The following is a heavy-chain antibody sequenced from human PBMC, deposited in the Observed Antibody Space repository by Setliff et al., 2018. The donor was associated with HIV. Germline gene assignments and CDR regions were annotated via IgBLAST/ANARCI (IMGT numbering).Heavy chain of an antibody. CDR3: ARGTSGGHSSVYYYFDY. Sequence: PSETLSLTCTVSGGSFRSSRYYWGWIRQPPGKGLEWIGNIHYGGFFWYSPSLKSRVTISVDTSKNQFSLKLSSVTAADTAVYYCARGTSGGHSSVYYYFDYWGHGTLVTVSS. J-gene: IGHJ4*01. V-gene: IGHV4-39*01. D-gene: IGHD3-22*01. CDR2: IHYGGFF. CDR1: GGSFRSSRYY.